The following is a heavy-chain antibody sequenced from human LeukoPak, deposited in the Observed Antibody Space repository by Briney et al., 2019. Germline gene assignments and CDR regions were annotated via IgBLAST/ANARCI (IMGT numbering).Heavy chain of an antibody. V-gene: IGHV1-69*13. CDR2: IVPMFNTT. CDR3: ARAPDDYDFWSGPFDY. D-gene: IGHD3-3*01. J-gene: IGHJ4*02. CDR1: GGTFSTYA. Sequence: ASVKVSCKASGGTFSTYAISWVRQAPGQGLEWMGGIVPMFNTTNYAQKFQGRVTITADESTSTAYMELSSLRSDDTAVYYCARAPDDYDFWSGPFDYWGRGTLVTVSS.